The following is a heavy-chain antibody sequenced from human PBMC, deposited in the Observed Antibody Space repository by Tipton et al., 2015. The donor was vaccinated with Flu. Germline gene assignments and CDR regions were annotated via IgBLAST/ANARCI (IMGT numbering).Heavy chain of an antibody. J-gene: IGHJ5*02. CDR2: INHSGST. V-gene: IGHV4-61*09. CDR1: GDSISNGNYF. Sequence: TLSLTCTVSGDSISNGNYFWNWIRQPAGKGLEWIGEINHSGSTNYNPSLKSRVTMSVDTSKNQFSLKVTSVTAADTAVYFCARRDYSNYVSDPKNWFDPWGQGTLVSVSS. CDR3: ARRDYSNYVSDPKNWFDP. D-gene: IGHD4-11*01.